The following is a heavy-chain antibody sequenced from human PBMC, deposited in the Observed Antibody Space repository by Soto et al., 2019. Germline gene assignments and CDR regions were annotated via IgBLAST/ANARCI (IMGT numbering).Heavy chain of an antibody. Sequence: QITLKESGPTLVKPTQTLTLTCTFSGFSLSTSGVGVGWIRQPPGKALEWLALIYWDDDKRYSPSLNSRLTITKDTSKNQVVLTMTNMDPVDTATYYCAHRPPGSSWVNYYYYGMDVWGQGTTVTVSS. D-gene: IGHD6-13*01. CDR1: GFSLSTSGVG. CDR3: AHRPPGSSWVNYYYYGMDV. CDR2: IYWDDDK. V-gene: IGHV2-5*02. J-gene: IGHJ6*02.